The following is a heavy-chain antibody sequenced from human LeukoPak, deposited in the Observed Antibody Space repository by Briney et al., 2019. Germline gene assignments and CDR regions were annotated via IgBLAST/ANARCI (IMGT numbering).Heavy chain of an antibody. J-gene: IGHJ6*02. CDR2: IIPILGIA. Sequence: RASVNVSCKASGGTFSSYAISWVRQAPGQGLEWMGRIIPILGIANYAQKFKGRVTITADKSTSTAYMELSSLRSEDTAVYYCARDTRDGYNYYYYYGMDVWGQGTTVTVSS. V-gene: IGHV1-69*04. D-gene: IGHD5-24*01. CDR3: ARDTRDGYNYYYYYGMDV. CDR1: GGTFSSYA.